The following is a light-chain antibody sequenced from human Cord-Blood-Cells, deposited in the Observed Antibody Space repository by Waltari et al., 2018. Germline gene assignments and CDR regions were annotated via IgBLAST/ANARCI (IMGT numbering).Light chain of an antibody. CDR3: CSYAGSSTFV. V-gene: IGLV2-23*02. Sequence: QSALTQPASVSGSPGQSITISCTGTSSDVGSYNIVSWYQQHPGKAPKLMIYGVSKRPSGVSNRFSGSKSGNTASLTISGLQAEDEAEYYCCSYAGSSTFVFGTGTKVTVL. CDR1: SSDVGSYNI. J-gene: IGLJ1*01. CDR2: GVS.